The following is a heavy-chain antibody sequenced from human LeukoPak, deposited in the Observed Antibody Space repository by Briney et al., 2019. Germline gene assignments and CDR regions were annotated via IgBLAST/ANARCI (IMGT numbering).Heavy chain of an antibody. V-gene: IGHV3-53*05. CDR1: GFTVSNNY. Sequence: PGGSLRLSCAASGFTVSNNYMSWVRQAPGKGLEWVSVIYSGGSTYYADSVKGRFTISRDNSKNTLYLQMNSLRAEDTAVYYCAKPYSSGFGTYYYYGMDVWGQGTTVTVSS. D-gene: IGHD6-19*01. CDR2: IYSGGST. CDR3: AKPYSSGFGTYYYYGMDV. J-gene: IGHJ6*02.